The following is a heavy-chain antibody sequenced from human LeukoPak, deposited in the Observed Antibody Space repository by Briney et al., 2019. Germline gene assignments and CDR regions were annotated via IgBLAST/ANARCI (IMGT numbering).Heavy chain of an antibody. CDR1: GGSISSYY. V-gene: IGHV4-4*09. J-gene: IGHJ5*02. CDR3: ARQNYDFWSGYYGVNWFDP. CDR2: IYTSGST. Sequence: PSETLSLTCTVSGGSISSYYWSWIRQPPGKGLEWIGYIYTSGSTNYNPSLKSRVTISVDTSKNQFSLKLSSVTAADTAVYYCARQNYDFWSGYYGVNWFDPWGQGTLVTVSS. D-gene: IGHD3-3*01.